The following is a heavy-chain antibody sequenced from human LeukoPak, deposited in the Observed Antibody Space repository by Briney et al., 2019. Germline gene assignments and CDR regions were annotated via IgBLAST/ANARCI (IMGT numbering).Heavy chain of an antibody. CDR1: GFTFSSYS. Sequence: GGSLRLSCAASGFTFSSYSMNWVRQAPGKGLEWVSSISSSSSYIYYADSVKGRFTISRDNAKNSLYLQMNSLRADDTAVYYCARDPEDYFDYWGQGTLVTVSS. CDR3: ARDPEDYFDY. CDR2: ISSSSSYI. V-gene: IGHV3-21*01. J-gene: IGHJ4*02.